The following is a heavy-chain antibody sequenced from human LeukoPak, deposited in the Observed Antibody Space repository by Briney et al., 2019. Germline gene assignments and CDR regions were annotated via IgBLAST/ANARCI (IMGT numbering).Heavy chain of an antibody. J-gene: IGHJ4*02. CDR1: GGSISSGGYS. CDR3: ASGELGVDY. D-gene: IGHD3-16*01. CDR2: IYHSGTT. V-gene: IGHV4-30-2*01. Sequence: PSETLSLTCAVSGGSISSGGYSWNWIRQPPGKGLEWIGYIYHSGTTYYNPSLKSRVTISLDRSKNQFSLKLSSVTAADTAVYYCASGELGVDYWGQGTLVTVSS.